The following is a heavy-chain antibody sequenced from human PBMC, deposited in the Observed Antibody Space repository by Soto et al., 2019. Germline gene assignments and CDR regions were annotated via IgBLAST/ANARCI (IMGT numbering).Heavy chain of an antibody. CDR1: GYTFTSYG. J-gene: IGHJ4*02. V-gene: IGHV1-18*01. Sequence: QVQLVQSGAEVKKPGASVKVSCKASGYTFTSYGITWVRQAPERGLEWLGWSIAYNGNTDYAQKVQDRVTMTTDRSTSTAYMELRSLRSDDTAVYYCARADVLEYTSRFCLDFWGQGTLVTVSS. CDR3: ARADVLEYTSRFCLDF. D-gene: IGHD6-13*01. CDR2: SIAYNGNT.